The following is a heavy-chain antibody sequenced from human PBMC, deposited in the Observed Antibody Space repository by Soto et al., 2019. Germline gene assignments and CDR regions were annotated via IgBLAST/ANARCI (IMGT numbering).Heavy chain of an antibody. V-gene: IGHV1-69*13. D-gene: IGHD3-22*01. J-gene: IGHJ4*02. Sequence: SVKVSCKASGGTFSSYAISWVRQAPGQGLEWMGGIIPIFGTANYAQKFQGRVTITADESTSTAYMELSSLRSEDTAVYYCARGSDPLTYYYDSSGYYYLYRGQGTLVTVSS. CDR3: ARGSDPLTYYYDSSGYYYLY. CDR1: GGTFSSYA. CDR2: IIPIFGTA.